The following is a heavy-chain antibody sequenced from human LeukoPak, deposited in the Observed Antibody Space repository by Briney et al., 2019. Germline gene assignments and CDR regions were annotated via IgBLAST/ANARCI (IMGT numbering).Heavy chain of an antibody. CDR3: AKALPLEYSVPYFDY. Sequence: GGSLRLSCAASGVTLGSYAMSWVRQAPGEGLEGVSAIRGSGGSTYYADSVKGRFTISRDNSKNTLYLQMNSLRAEDTAVYYCAKALPLEYSVPYFDYWGQGTLVTVSS. J-gene: IGHJ4*02. D-gene: IGHD1-1*01. CDR1: GVTLGSYA. V-gene: IGHV3-23*01. CDR2: IRGSGGST.